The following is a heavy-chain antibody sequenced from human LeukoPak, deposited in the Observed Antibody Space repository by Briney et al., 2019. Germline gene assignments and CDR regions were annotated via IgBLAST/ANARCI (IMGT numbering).Heavy chain of an antibody. CDR3: ARDRGNSDPGDWFDS. J-gene: IGHJ5*01. Sequence: GGSLRLSCAASGFTFSDYYMSWIRQAPGKGLEWVSYISGSGSTVYYAASVRGRFTISRDNAKNSLFLQMNSLRAEDTAVYYCARDRGNSDPGDWFDSWGQGTLATVSS. V-gene: IGHV3-11*01. CDR2: ISGSGSTV. CDR1: GFTFSDYY. D-gene: IGHD4-23*01.